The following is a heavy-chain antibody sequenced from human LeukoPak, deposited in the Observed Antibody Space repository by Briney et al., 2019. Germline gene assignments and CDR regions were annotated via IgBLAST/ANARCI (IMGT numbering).Heavy chain of an antibody. CDR3: ARVTSDSSGFAYYFDF. D-gene: IGHD3-22*01. CDR2: ISSSSSYI. CDR1: GFTFSSYS. V-gene: IGHV3-21*01. Sequence: GGSLRLSCAASGFTFSSYSMNWVRQAPGKGLEWVSSISSSSSYIYYADSVKGRFTISRDNAKNSLYLQMNSLRAEDTAVYYCARVTSDSSGFAYYFDFWGQGTLVTVSS. J-gene: IGHJ4*02.